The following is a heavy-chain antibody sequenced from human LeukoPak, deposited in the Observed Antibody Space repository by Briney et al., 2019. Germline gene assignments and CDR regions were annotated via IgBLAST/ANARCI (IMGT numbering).Heavy chain of an antibody. CDR2: IWYDGSNK. J-gene: IGHJ4*02. V-gene: IGHV3-33*06. D-gene: IGHD6-6*01. CDR3: AKDLDSSSAGPDY. CDR1: GFTFSSYG. Sequence: EGSLRLSCAASGFTFSSYGMHWVRQAPGKGLEWVAVIWYDGSNKYYADSVKGRFTISRDNSKNTLYLQMNSLRAEDTAVYYCAKDLDSSSAGPDYWGQGTLVTVSS.